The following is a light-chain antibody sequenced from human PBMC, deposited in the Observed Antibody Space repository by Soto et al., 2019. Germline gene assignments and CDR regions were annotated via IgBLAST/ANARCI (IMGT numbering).Light chain of an antibody. Sequence: ELVMTQSPATLSVSPGERATLSCRASQSVSSNLAWYQQKPGQAPRLLIYGASTRATGVPAKFSGSGSGTEFTLTITSLQSEDFALYYCQQYIDWPRTFGQGTKVDIK. CDR1: QSVSSN. J-gene: IGKJ1*01. CDR3: QQYIDWPRT. V-gene: IGKV3-15*01. CDR2: GAS.